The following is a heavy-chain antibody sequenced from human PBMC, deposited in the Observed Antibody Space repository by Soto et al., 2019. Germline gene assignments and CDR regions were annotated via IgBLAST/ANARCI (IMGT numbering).Heavy chain of an antibody. V-gene: IGHV4-30-4*01. Sequence: SETLSLTCTVSGDSISSADYCWSWIRQPPGKGLEWIGYICYSGSTYYNPSLKSRTTMSVDTSKKQFSLTLTSVTAADTAVYSCAREEIGFFDYWGQGILVTVSS. D-gene: IGHD2-21*01. CDR3: AREEIGFFDY. J-gene: IGHJ4*02. CDR2: ICYSGST. CDR1: GDSISSADYC.